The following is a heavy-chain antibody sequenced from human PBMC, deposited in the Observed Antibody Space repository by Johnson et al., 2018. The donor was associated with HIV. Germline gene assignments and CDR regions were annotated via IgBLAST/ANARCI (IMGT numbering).Heavy chain of an antibody. J-gene: IGHJ3*02. D-gene: IGHD6-13*01. V-gene: IGHV3-9*01. Sequence: VQLVESGGGLVQPGRSLKLSCAASGFTFDDYAMHWVRQTPGKGLEWVSGINWNGGSTGYADSVKGRFTISRENAKNSLYLQMNSLRAGDTAVYYCARGVPIAAAGHDAFDIWGQGTMVTVSS. CDR3: ARGVPIAAAGHDAFDI. CDR2: INWNGGST. CDR1: GFTFDDYA.